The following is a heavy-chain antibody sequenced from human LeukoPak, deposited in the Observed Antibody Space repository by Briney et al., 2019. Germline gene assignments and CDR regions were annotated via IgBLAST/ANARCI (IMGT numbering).Heavy chain of an antibody. V-gene: IGHV3-15*01. Sequence: PGGSLRLSCAASGFTFSNAWMSWVRQAPGTGVEWVGRIKSKTDGGTTDYAAPVKGRFTISRDDSKNTMYLQMNSLKTQDTAVYYCTTDRNSGYDFFDYWGQGTLVTVSS. CDR3: TTDRNSGYDFFDY. CDR1: GFTFSNAW. J-gene: IGHJ4*02. D-gene: IGHD5-12*01. CDR2: IKSKTDGGTT.